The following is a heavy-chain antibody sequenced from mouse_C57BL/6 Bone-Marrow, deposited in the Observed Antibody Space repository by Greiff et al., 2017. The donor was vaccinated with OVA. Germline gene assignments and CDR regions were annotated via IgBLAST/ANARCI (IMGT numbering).Heavy chain of an antibody. CDR3: ARGATVVEDY. CDR2: IDPSDSYT. D-gene: IGHD1-1*01. J-gene: IGHJ4*01. CDR1: GYTFTSYW. Sequence: VQLQQPGAELVKPGASVKLSCKASGYTFTSYWMQWVKQRPGQGLEWIGEIDPSDSYTNYNQKFKGKATLTVDTSSSTAYMQLSSLTSEDSAVYYCARGATVVEDYWGQGTSVTVSS. V-gene: IGHV1-50*01.